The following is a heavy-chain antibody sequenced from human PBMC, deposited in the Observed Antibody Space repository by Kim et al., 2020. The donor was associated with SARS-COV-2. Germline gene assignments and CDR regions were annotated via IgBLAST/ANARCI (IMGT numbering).Heavy chain of an antibody. V-gene: IGHV3-30*04. CDR2: ISYDGSNK. CDR3: ARAPLRGYSYGLGGY. CDR1: GFTFSSYA. J-gene: IGHJ4*01. D-gene: IGHD5-18*01. Sequence: GRSLRLSCAASGFTFSSYAMHWVRQAPGKGLEWVAVISYDGSNKYYADSVKGRFTISRDYSKNTLYLQMNSLRAEDTAVYYCARAPLRGYSYGLGGYWG.